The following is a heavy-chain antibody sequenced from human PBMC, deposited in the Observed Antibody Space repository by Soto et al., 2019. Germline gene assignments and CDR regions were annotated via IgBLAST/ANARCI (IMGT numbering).Heavy chain of an antibody. D-gene: IGHD3-3*01. CDR1: GGSFSAYY. V-gene: IGHV4-34*01. Sequence: PSETLSLTCAVYGGSFSAYYWSWIRQPPGKGLEWIGEINHNGNTNYNPSLKSRATLSVDTSKSQFSLKLSSVTAADTAVYYCARAAMYYDFWTGSTHFYYYMDAWGKGTPVTVSS. CDR2: INHNGNT. CDR3: ARAAMYYDFWTGSTHFYYYMDA. J-gene: IGHJ6*03.